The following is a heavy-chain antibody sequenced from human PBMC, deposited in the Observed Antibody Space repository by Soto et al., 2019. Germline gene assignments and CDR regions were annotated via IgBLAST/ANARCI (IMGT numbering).Heavy chain of an antibody. CDR1: GGSISSYY. J-gene: IGHJ4*02. CDR3: ARLTSYSSSTIIDY. CDR2: IYTSGST. Sequence: SETLSLTCTVSGGSISSYYWSWIRQPAGKGLEWIGRIYTSGSTNYNPSLKSRVTMSVDTSKNQFSLKLSSVTVADTAVYYCARLTSYSSSTIIDYWGQGTLVTVSS. D-gene: IGHD6-6*01. V-gene: IGHV4-4*07.